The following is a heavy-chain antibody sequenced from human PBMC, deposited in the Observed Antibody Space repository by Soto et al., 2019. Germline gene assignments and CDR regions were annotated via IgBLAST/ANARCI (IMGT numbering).Heavy chain of an antibody. V-gene: IGHV5-10-1*01. D-gene: IGHD7-27*01. CDR3: TKQGSHQPIDD. Sequence: PGESLKISCKASGYNFISYWINWVRQKPGKGLEWMGRIDPSDSYTNYSPSFQGHVTISADKSISTAYLQWSSLKASDTAMYYCTKQGSHQPIDDWGQGTLVTVSS. CDR1: GYNFISYW. CDR2: IDPSDSYT. J-gene: IGHJ4*02.